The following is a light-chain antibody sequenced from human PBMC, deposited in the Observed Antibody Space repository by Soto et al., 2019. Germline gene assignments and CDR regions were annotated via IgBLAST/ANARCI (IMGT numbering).Light chain of an antibody. CDR1: NSNIGSNT. J-gene: IGLJ7*01. V-gene: IGLV1-44*01. Sequence: QSVLTQPPSASGTPGQKGTLSCSGSNSNIGSNTVSWFQQLPGRAHKLLLYNNIYRPPGVPDRFSGSKSGTSVSLAISGLQSEDEADYYCASWDASLDGHVVFGGGTQLAV. CDR2: NNI. CDR3: ASWDASLDGHVV.